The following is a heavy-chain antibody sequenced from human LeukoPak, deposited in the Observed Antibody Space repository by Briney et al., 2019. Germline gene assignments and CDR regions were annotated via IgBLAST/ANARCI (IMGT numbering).Heavy chain of an antibody. Sequence: PGGSLRLSCPASGFTFGSYGMSWVRQAPGKGLEWVSFISPSGDRTSNADSVEGRFTISRDNPRDTLYLQMNSMRDEDTAGYYCAIMHGYYDGSGYWVQWGQGTLVTVSS. CDR3: AIMHGYYDGSGYWVQ. J-gene: IGHJ4*02. CDR2: ISPSGDRT. D-gene: IGHD3-22*01. CDR1: GFTFGSYG. V-gene: IGHV3-23*01.